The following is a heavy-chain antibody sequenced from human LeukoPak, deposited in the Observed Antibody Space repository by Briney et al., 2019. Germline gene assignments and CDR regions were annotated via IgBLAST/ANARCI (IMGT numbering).Heavy chain of an antibody. CDR1: GFTFSSYS. D-gene: IGHD6-13*01. V-gene: IGHV3-21*01. CDR3: ARGGSRHQLSDY. J-gene: IGHJ4*02. Sequence: GGSLRLSCAASGFTFSSYSMNWVRQAPGKGLEWVSSISSSSSYIYYADSVKGRFTISRDNAKNSLYLQMNSLRAEDTAVYYCARGGSRHQLSDYWGQGTLVTVSS. CDR2: ISSSSSYI.